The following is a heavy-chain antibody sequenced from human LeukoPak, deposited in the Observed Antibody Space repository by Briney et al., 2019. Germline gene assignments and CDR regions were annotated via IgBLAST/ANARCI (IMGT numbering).Heavy chain of an antibody. V-gene: IGHV3-23*01. Sequence: PGGSLRLSCAASGFSFSSYAMSWVRQAPGKGLEWVSAISGSGGATYYADSVRGRFTVSRDNSKNTLYLQMDRLRAEDTAVYYCAKPGIAARGYFYYYMDDWGKGTKVTVSS. CDR2: ISGSGGAT. J-gene: IGHJ6*03. CDR3: AKPGIAARGYFYYYMDD. D-gene: IGHD6-6*01. CDR1: GFSFSSYA.